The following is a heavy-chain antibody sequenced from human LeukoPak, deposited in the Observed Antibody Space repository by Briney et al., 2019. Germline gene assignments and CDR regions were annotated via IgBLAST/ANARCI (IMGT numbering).Heavy chain of an antibody. CDR3: ARCRKYQLPRPSYYYYMDV. CDR2: INHSGST. Sequence: SETLSLTCAVYGASFSGYYWSWIRQPPGKGLQWIGEINHSGSTNYNPSLKSRVTISVDTSKNQFSLKLSSVTAADTAVYYCARCRKYQLPRPSYYYYMDVWGKGTTVTVSS. CDR1: GASFSGYY. D-gene: IGHD2-2*01. J-gene: IGHJ6*03. V-gene: IGHV4-34*01.